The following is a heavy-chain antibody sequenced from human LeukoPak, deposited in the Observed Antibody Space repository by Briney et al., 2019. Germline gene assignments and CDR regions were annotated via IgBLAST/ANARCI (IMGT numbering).Heavy chain of an antibody. CDR2: INHSGST. V-gene: IGHV4-34*01. D-gene: IGHD4-11*01. CDR3: ARPISADTVTSAFDI. Sequence: SETLSLTCAVSGGSFSGYYWSWIRQPPGKGLEWIGEINHSGSTNYNPSLKSRVTISVDTSKNQFSLKLSSVTAADTAVYYCARPISADTVTSAFDIWGQGTMVTVSS. J-gene: IGHJ3*02. CDR1: GGSFSGYY.